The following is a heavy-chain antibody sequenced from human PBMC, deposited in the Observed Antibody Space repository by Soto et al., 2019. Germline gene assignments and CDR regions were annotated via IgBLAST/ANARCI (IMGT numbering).Heavy chain of an antibody. CDR2: IIPIFGTA. Sequence: GASVKVSCKASGGTFSSYAISWVRQAPGQGLEWMGGIIPIFGTANYAQKFQGRVTITADESTSTAYMELSSLRSEDTAVYYCARSVPYCGGDCYSGYFDYWGQVPLVTFST. J-gene: IGHJ4*02. CDR1: GGTFSSYA. V-gene: IGHV1-69*13. D-gene: IGHD2-21*02. CDR3: ARSVPYCGGDCYSGYFDY.